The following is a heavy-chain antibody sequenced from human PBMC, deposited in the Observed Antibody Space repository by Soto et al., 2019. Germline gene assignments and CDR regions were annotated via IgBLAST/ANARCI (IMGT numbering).Heavy chain of an antibody. CDR2: ISGSGGST. CDR1: GFTFSSYA. CDR3: AKDPLGGEWLLWDDP. J-gene: IGHJ5*02. D-gene: IGHD3-3*01. Sequence: AGGSLRLSCAASGFTFSSYAMSWVRQAPGKGLEWVSAISGSGGSTYYADSVKGRFTISRDNSKNTLYLQMNSLRAEDTAVYYCAKDPLGGEWLLWDDPWGQGTLVTVSS. V-gene: IGHV3-23*01.